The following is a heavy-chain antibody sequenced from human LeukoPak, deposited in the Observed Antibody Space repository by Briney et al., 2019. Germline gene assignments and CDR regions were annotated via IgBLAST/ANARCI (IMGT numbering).Heavy chain of an antibody. CDR3: ASYYGSGSYALGAFDI. D-gene: IGHD3-10*01. J-gene: IGHJ3*02. V-gene: IGHV3-11*01. CDR1: GFTFSDYY. Sequence: GGSLRLSCAASGFTFSDYYMSWIRQAPGKGLEWVSYISSSGSTIYYADSVKGRFTISRDNAKNSLYLQMNSLRAEDTAVYYCASYYGSGSYALGAFDIWGQGTMVTVSS. CDR2: ISSSGSTI.